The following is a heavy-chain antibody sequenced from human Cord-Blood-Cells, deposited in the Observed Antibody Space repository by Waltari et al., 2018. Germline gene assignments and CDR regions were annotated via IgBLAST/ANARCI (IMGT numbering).Heavy chain of an antibody. CDR2: VDQEDGKP. CDR1: GYTLTELS. D-gene: IGHD1-26*01. J-gene: IGHJ4*02. Sequence: QVQLVPSGAEVKKPGASVKVSCTVSGYTLTELSMHWVRQAPGKGLEWMGGVDQEDGKPILPQNFQRRATDTDHKSTVKADKEVNSRDYQDRAVHCCATLFVRYSTSGVAYWRQGTRVTLPS. V-gene: IGHV1-24*01. CDR3: ATLFVRYSTSGVAY.